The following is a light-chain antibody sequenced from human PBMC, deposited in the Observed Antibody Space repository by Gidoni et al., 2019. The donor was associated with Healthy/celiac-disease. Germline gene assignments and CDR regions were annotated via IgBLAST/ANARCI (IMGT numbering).Light chain of an antibody. CDR3: QQYGSSLMYT. CDR1: QSVSSSY. Sequence: EIVFPQSPGTLSLSPGERATLSCRASQSVSSSYLAWYQQKPGQAPRLLIYGASSRATGIPDRFSGSGSGTDFTLTISRLEPEDFAVYYCQQYGSSLMYTFGQGTKLEIK. J-gene: IGKJ2*01. V-gene: IGKV3-20*01. CDR2: GAS.